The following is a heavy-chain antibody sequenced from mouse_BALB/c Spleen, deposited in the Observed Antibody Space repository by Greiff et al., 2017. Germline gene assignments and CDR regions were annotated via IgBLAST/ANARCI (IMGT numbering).Heavy chain of an antibody. V-gene: IGHV5-6*02. CDR3: ARRALRGYFDY. CDR2: ISSGGSYT. CDR1: GFTFSSYG. D-gene: IGHD1-1*01. J-gene: IGHJ2*01. Sequence: EVKLVESGGDLVKPGGSLKLSCAASGFTFSSYGMSWVRQTPDKRLEWVATISSGGSYTYYPDSVKGRFTISRDNAKNTLYLQMSSLKSEDTAMYYCARRALRGYFDYWGQGTTLTVSA.